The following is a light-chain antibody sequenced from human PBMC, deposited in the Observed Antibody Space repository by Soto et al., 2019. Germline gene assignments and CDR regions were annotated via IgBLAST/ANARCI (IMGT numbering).Light chain of an antibody. Sequence: QSVPTQPASVSGSPGQSITISCTGSSGDVGAYKFVSWYQQIPGKAPKLMIYDVSYRPSGVSNRFSGSKSGNTASLTISGLQTEDEADYYCNSYTTSDTLVFGGGTKLTVL. CDR3: NSYTTSDTLV. J-gene: IGLJ3*02. CDR1: SGDVGAYKF. CDR2: DVS. V-gene: IGLV2-14*01.